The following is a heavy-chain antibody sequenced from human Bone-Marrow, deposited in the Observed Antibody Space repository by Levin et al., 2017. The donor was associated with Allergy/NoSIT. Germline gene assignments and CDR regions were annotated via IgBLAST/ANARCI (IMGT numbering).Heavy chain of an antibody. D-gene: IGHD3-3*01. CDR1: GFTFSSYG. V-gene: IGHV3-33*01. Sequence: GGSLRLSCAASGFTFSSYGMHWVRQAPGKGLEWVAVIWYDGSNKYYADSVKGRFTISRDNSKNTLYLQMNSLRAEDTAVYYCARDRRGREWLLYGRVSGMDGWGQGTTVTVSS. CDR3: ARDRRGREWLLYGRVSGMDG. CDR2: IWYDGSNK. J-gene: IGHJ6*02.